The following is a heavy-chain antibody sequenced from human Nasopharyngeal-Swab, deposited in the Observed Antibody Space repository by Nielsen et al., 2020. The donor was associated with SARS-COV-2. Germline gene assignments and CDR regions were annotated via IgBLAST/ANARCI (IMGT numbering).Heavy chain of an antibody. Sequence: ASVKVSCKVSGYTLTELSMHWVRQAPGQGLEWMGRINPNSGGTNYAQKFQGRVTMTRDTSISTAYMELSRLRSDDTAVYYCARPDSSSSVFDYWGQGTLVTVSS. CDR2: INPNSGGT. D-gene: IGHD6-6*01. V-gene: IGHV1-2*06. CDR1: GYTLTELS. CDR3: ARPDSSSSVFDY. J-gene: IGHJ4*02.